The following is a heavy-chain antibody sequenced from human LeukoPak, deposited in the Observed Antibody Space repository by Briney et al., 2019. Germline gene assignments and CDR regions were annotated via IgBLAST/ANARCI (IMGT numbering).Heavy chain of an antibody. V-gene: IGHV3-30*04. D-gene: IGHD3-22*01. CDR2: ISYDGSNK. Sequence: GGSLRLSCAASGFTFSSYAMHWVRQAPGKGLEWVAVISYDGSNKYYADSVKGRFTISRDNSKNTLYLQMNSLRAEDTAVYYCASGSYYYDSSGYYFGGRDYWGQGTLVTVSS. CDR3: ASGSYYYDSSGYYFGGRDY. CDR1: GFTFSSYA. J-gene: IGHJ4*02.